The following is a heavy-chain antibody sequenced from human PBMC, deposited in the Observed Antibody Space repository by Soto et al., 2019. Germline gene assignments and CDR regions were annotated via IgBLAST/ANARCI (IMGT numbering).Heavy chain of an antibody. D-gene: IGHD1-26*01. Sequence: SETLSLTCIVSGDSINSRSYYWVWIRQPPGKGLEWIGSIYYSGTTYYNSSLKSRITISVDTSRNQFSLRLSSVTAADTAVYYCVRRGAGASDFDFWGQGILVTVSS. J-gene: IGHJ4*02. CDR2: IYYSGTT. V-gene: IGHV4-39*01. CDR1: GDSINSRSYY. CDR3: VRRGAGASDFDF.